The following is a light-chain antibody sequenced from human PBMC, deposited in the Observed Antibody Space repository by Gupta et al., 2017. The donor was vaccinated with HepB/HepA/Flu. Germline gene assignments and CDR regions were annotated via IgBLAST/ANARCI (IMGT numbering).Light chain of an antibody. V-gene: IGKV3-15*01. Sequence: EIVMTQSPATLWLSSGEIATLSCRASQSTRNHLAWYQHTHGQSPRLLIFAASTLAKGINARLGSSGDGTELNISISSRQSNDFADYQCPQENNGHPMYTFGQGTKLEIK. CDR3: PQENNGHPMYT. J-gene: IGKJ2*01. CDR1: QSTRNH. CDR2: AAS.